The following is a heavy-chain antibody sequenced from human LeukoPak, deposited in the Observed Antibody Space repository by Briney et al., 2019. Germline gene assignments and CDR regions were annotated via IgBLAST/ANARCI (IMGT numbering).Heavy chain of an antibody. CDR3: AREYLGGYLIY. CDR1: GESVSSNNAA. J-gene: IGHJ4*02. D-gene: IGHD3-16*02. V-gene: IGHV6-1*01. CDR2: TYYRSKWFN. Sequence: SQTLSLSCAISGESVSSNNAAWTWIRQSPSRGLEWLGRTYYRSKWFNDYAVSVKSRITINPDTSKNQFFLQLNSVAPEDTAVYYCAREYLGGYLIYWGQGTLVTVSS.